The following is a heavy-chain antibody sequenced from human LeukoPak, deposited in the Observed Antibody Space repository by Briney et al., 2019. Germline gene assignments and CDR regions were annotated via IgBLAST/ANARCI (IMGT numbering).Heavy chain of an antibody. CDR2: IIPNSGGT. CDR3: ARDLFVAAAGDDY. Sequence: ASVKVSCKASGYTFTGYYMHWVRQAPGQGLEWMGLIIPNSGGTNYAQKFQGRVTMTRDMSTSTVYMELSSLRSEDTAVYYCARDLFVAAAGDDYWGQGTLVTVSS. CDR1: GYTFTGYY. D-gene: IGHD6-13*01. J-gene: IGHJ4*02. V-gene: IGHV1-2*02.